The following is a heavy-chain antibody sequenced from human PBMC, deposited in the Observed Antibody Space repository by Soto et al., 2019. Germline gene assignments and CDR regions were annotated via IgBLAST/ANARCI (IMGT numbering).Heavy chain of an antibody. CDR3: ARGWRYYGSGRKPAFDY. Sequence: ASVKVSCKASGYTFTIYYMHWVRQAPGQGLEWMGIINPSGGSTSYAQKFQGRVTMTRDTSTSTVYMELSSLRSEDTAVYYCARGWRYYGSGRKPAFDYWGQGTLVSVSS. CDR2: INPSGGST. D-gene: IGHD3-10*01. J-gene: IGHJ4*02. CDR1: GYTFTIYY. V-gene: IGHV1-46*01.